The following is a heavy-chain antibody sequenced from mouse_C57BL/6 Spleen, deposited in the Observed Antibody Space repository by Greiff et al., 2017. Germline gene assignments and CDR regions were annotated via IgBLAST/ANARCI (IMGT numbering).Heavy chain of an antibody. CDR2: INPNYGTT. Sequence: EVQLVESGPELVKPGASVKISCKASGYSFTDYNMNWVKQSTGQSLEWIGVINPNYGTTSYNQKFKGKATLTVDQSSSTAYMQLNSLTSEDSAVFYCARDDYGAMEDWGQGTSVTVAS. D-gene: IGHD2-4*01. CDR1: GYSFTDYN. V-gene: IGHV1-39*01. J-gene: IGHJ4*01. CDR3: ARDDYGAMED.